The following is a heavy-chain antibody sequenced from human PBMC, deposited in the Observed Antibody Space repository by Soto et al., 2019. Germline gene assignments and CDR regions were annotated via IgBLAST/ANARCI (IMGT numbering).Heavy chain of an antibody. Sequence: EVQLLESGGDLIQPGGSLRLSCAASGFTFNIYAMTWVRQAPGKGLEWVSAISRYGDITEYADSVEGRFSISRDNSKNTLYLQMNSLRAEDTAVYYCAKDRYLDHDSRGYLFDNWGQGTLVTVSS. J-gene: IGHJ4*02. CDR2: ISRYGDIT. CDR1: GFTFNIYA. CDR3: AKDRYLDHDSRGYLFDN. V-gene: IGHV3-23*01. D-gene: IGHD3-22*01.